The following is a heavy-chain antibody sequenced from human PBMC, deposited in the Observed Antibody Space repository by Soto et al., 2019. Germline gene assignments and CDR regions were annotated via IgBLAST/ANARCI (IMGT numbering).Heavy chain of an antibody. Sequence: PSETLSLTCTVSGGSFKSGSYSWSWIRQPPGKGLEWIGYVYHTGRTSYNPSLKSRVSISMDTSKNQFSLNLDSVTAADTAVYFCARVTMVIRDSDHFGVDVWGHGTTVTVSS. V-gene: IGHV4-61*01. CDR1: GGSFKSGSYS. CDR2: VYHTGRT. CDR3: ARVTMVIRDSDHFGVDV. D-gene: IGHD4-17*01. J-gene: IGHJ6*02.